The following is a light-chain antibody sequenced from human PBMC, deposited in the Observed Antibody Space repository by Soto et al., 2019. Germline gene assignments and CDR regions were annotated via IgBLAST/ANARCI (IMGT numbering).Light chain of an antibody. CDR2: NVS. Sequence: EIVLTQSPDTLSLSPGGRATLSCRASQTVTNNHLAWYQQKPGQAPRLLIYNVSRRATGIPDRFSGSGSGTDVTLTISRLEPEDFAVYYCQQYGSSPTWTFGLGTRVEIK. V-gene: IGKV3-20*01. CDR1: QTVTNNH. J-gene: IGKJ1*01. CDR3: QQYGSSPTWT.